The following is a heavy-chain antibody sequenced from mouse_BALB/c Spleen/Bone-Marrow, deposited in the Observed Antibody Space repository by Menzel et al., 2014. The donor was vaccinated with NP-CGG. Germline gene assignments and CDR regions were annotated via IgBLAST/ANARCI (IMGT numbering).Heavy chain of an antibody. CDR2: INPSSGGT. J-gene: IGHJ4*01. V-gene: IGHV1S81*02. CDR1: GYTFTTYW. Sequence: VQGVESGAELVKPGASVKLSCKASGYTFTTYWMHWVRLRPGQGFDWIGEINPSSGGTYYNEKFRRKATLTVDKSSSTAYMQLSSLTSEDSAVYYCARKRGGAMDYWGPGTSVTVSS. CDR3: ARKRGGAMDY.